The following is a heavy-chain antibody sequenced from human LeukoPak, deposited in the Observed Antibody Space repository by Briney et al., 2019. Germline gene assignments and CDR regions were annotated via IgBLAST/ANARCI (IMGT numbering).Heavy chain of an antibody. CDR3: AKDHSSGYYWVEYYFDY. D-gene: IGHD3-22*01. CDR2: ISGSGGST. CDR1: GFTFNSYA. V-gene: IGHV3-23*01. J-gene: IGHJ4*02. Sequence: GVSLRLSCAASGFTFNSYARNWVRQAPGKGLEWVSTISGSGGSTYYADSVKGRFTISRDNSKNTLYLQMNSLRAEDTAVYYCAKDHSSGYYWVEYYFDYWGQGTLVTVSS.